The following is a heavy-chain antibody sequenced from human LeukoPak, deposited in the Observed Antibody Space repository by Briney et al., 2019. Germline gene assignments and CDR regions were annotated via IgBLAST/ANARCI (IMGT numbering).Heavy chain of an antibody. CDR2: ISTYNGNT. D-gene: IGHD2-15*01. V-gene: IGHV1-18*01. Sequence: ASVKVSCKASGYTFTTYAISWVRQAPGQGLEWMGWISTYNGNTNYAQKFQGRVTLTTDTSTSTAYMDLRSLRSDDTAVYHCARVALGSWYFDLWGRGTLVTVSS. CDR1: GYTFTTYA. J-gene: IGHJ2*01. CDR3: ARVALGSWYFDL.